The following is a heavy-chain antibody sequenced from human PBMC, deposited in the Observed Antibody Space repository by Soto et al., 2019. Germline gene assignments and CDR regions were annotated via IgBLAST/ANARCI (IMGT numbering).Heavy chain of an antibody. D-gene: IGHD1-1*01. CDR3: ARDNNWSLDY. V-gene: IGHV3-74*01. J-gene: IGHJ4*02. CDR2: IKTDGSFT. Sequence: GGSLRLSCAASGFTFSKHWMHWVRQAPGKGLVWVSHIKTDGSFTRDADSVKGRFTISRDNARNILYLQMNSLRAEDTAVYYCARDNNWSLDYWGQGTLVTVSS. CDR1: GFTFSKHW.